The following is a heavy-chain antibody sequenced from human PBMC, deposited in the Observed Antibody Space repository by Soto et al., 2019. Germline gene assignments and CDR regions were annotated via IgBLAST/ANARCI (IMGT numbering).Heavy chain of an antibody. CDR3: ARDQQLVRSYYYFYYMDV. CDR1: GFTFSTFN. CDR2: IISSSTI. D-gene: IGHD6-6*01. Sequence: GGSLRLSCAASGFTFSTFNMNWVRQAPGKGLVCVSYIISSSTIYYADSVKGRFTISRGNAKNSLYLQMNSLRAEDTGVYYCARDQQLVRSYYYFYYMDVWGKGTTVTVSS. V-gene: IGHV3-48*01. J-gene: IGHJ6*03.